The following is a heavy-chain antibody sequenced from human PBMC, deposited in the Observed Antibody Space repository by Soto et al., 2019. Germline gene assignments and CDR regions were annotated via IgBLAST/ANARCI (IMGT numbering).Heavy chain of an antibody. J-gene: IGHJ4*02. CDR3: ASASIPGAY. CDR2: INSDGSNI. V-gene: IGHV3-74*01. Sequence: EVQLVESGGGLVQPGGSLRLSCAASGFTFSNYWMHWVRQAPGKGLVWVSRINSDGSNIRYADSVKGRFTISRDNAKNTLYLKLNTLRAEDTAVYYCASASIPGAYWGQGTLVTVSS. CDR1: GFTFSNYW.